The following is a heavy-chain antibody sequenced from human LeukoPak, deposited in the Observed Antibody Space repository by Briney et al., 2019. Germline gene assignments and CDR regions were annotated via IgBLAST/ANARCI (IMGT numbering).Heavy chain of an antibody. CDR1: GGSIISASYY. CDR2: IYYSGNT. V-gene: IGHV4-30-4*08. J-gene: IGHJ4*02. Sequence: SETLSLTCTVSGGSIISASYYWGWIRQPPGRGLEWIGYIYYSGNTYYNPSLKSRVTISIDTSKNQFSLKLSSVTAADTAVYYCARVVGRTTYQLLTYYFDYWGQGTLVTVSS. D-gene: IGHD2-2*01. CDR3: ARVVGRTTYQLLTYYFDY.